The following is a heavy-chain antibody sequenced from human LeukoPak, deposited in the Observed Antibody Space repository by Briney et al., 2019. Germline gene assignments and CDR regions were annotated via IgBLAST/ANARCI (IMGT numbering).Heavy chain of an antibody. CDR1: GFTIGTAW. CDR2: IKSEGEGATT. J-gene: IGHJ6*04. CDR3: IAHLPYLYGFDV. D-gene: IGHD2-21*01. V-gene: IGHV3-15*01. Sequence: PGVSLRLSCVSSGFTIGTAWMSWVRQAPGKGLEWLGHIKSEGEGATTDYAAPAKGRFAISRDDSKNMIYLQMSSLKIDDTAIYYCIAHLPYLYGFDVWGKGTTVTVSS.